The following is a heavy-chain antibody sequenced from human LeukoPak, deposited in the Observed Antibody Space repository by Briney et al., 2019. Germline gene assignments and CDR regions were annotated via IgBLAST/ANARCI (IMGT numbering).Heavy chain of an antibody. Sequence: SVKVSCKASGGTFSSYAITWVRQAPGQGLEWMGGIIPIFGTANYAHKFQGRVSITADESTSTAYMELSSLRSEDTAVYFCARASKGSGGSCYSHWGQGTLVTVSS. D-gene: IGHD2-15*01. CDR1: GGTFSSYA. CDR3: ARASKGSGGSCYSH. V-gene: IGHV1-69*01. CDR2: IIPIFGTA. J-gene: IGHJ4*02.